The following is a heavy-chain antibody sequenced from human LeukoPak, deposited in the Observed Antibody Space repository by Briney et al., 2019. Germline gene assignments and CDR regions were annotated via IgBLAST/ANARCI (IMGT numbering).Heavy chain of an antibody. CDR3: AIQHPTVGATGNY. CDR2: INPNSGGT. D-gene: IGHD1-26*01. CDR1: GYTFTGYY. V-gene: IGHV1-2*06. J-gene: IGHJ4*02. Sequence: GASVKVSCKASGYTFTGYYMHWVRQAPGQGLEWMGLINPNSGGTNYAQKFQGRATMTRDTSISTAYMELSRLRSDDTAVYYCAIQHPTVGATGNYWGQGTLVTVSS.